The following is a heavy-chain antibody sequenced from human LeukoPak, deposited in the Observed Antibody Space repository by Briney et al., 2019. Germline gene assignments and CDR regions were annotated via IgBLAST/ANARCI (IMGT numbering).Heavy chain of an antibody. D-gene: IGHD6-19*01. CDR1: GGSFSGYY. J-gene: IGHJ5*02. V-gene: IGHV4-34*01. Sequence: SETLSLTCAVYGGSFSGYYWSWIRQFPGKGLEWIGEINHRGSTNYNPSLKRRVTISVDTSKNQFSLKLSSVTAADTAVYYCARRKIAVAAKNWFDPWGQGTLVTVSS. CDR2: INHRGST. CDR3: ARRKIAVAAKNWFDP.